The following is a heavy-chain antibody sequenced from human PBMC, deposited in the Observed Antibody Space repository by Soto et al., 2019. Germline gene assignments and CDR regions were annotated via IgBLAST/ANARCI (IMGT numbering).Heavy chain of an antibody. D-gene: IGHD5-12*01. CDR3: AKVYSGYDTLNWFDP. V-gene: IGHV3-23*01. CDR1: GFTFSSYA. Sequence: GGSLRLSCAASGFTFSSYAMSWVRQAPGKGLEWVSAISGSGGSTYYADSVKGRFTISRDNSKNTLYLQMNSLRAEDTAVYYFAKVYSGYDTLNWFDPWGQGTLVTVSS. CDR2: ISGSGGST. J-gene: IGHJ5*02.